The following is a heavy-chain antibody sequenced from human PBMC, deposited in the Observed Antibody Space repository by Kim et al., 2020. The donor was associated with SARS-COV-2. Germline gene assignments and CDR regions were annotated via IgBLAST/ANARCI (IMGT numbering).Heavy chain of an antibody. J-gene: IGHJ4*02. Sequence: GGSLRLSCAASGFTFSSYGMHWVRQAPGKGLEWVAVIWYDGSNKYYADSVKGRFTISRDNSKNTLYLQMNSLRAEDTAVYYCARDGILYDSSVYFDYWGQGTLVTVSS. V-gene: IGHV3-33*01. CDR1: GFTFSSYG. CDR3: ARDGILYDSSVYFDY. CDR2: IWYDGSNK. D-gene: IGHD3-22*01.